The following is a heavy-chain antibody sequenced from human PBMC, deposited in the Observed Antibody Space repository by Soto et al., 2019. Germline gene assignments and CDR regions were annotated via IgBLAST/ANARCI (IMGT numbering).Heavy chain of an antibody. CDR2: ISYDGSNK. V-gene: IGHV3-30-3*01. J-gene: IGHJ3*02. Sequence: QVQLVESGGGVVQPGRSLRLSCAASGFTFSSYAMHWVRQAPGKGLEWVAVISYDGSNKYYADSVKGRFTISRDNSKNKLYLQMNGLRAEDRAVYYCARAGYDAFDIWGQGTMVTVSS. CDR3: ARAGYDAFDI. CDR1: GFTFSSYA. D-gene: IGHD2-15*01.